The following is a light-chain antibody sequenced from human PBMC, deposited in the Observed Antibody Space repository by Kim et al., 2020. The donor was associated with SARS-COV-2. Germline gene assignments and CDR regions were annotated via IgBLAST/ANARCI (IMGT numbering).Light chain of an antibody. CDR3: QQYGTSPGT. CDR1: QSVSSNY. Sequence: EIVLTQSPGTLSLSPGERATLSCRASQSVSSNYLAWYQQKPGQAPRLLIYGASSRATGIPDRFSGSGSGTDFTLTIRRLAPEDFAVYYCQQYGTSPGTFGQGTKVDIK. V-gene: IGKV3-20*01. CDR2: GAS. J-gene: IGKJ1*01.